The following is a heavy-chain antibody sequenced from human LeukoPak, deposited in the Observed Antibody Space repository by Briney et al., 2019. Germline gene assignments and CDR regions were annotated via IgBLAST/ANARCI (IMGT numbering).Heavy chain of an antibody. CDR1: GFTFSDYY. V-gene: IGHV3-11*01. Sequence: GGSLRLSCAASGFTFSDYYMSWIRQAPGKGLEWVSYISSSVSTIYYADSVKGRFTISRDNAKNSLYLQMNSLRAEDTAVYYCARMRRRIVGATRSYYFDYWGQGTLVTVSS. CDR2: ISSSVSTI. J-gene: IGHJ4*02. D-gene: IGHD1-26*01. CDR3: ARMRRRIVGATRSYYFDY.